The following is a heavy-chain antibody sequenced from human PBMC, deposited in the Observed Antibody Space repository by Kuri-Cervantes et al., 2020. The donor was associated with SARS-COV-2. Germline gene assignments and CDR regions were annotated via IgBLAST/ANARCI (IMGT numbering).Heavy chain of an antibody. Sequence: ESLKISCAVYGGSFSGYYWSWIRQPPGKGLEWIGYIYYSGSTNYNPSLKSRVTISVDTSKNQFSLKLSSVTAADTAVYYCARADVYYYDSRGLGAFDIWGQGTMVTVSS. CDR2: IYYSGST. V-gene: IGHV4-59*01. CDR1: GGSFSGYY. D-gene: IGHD3-22*01. CDR3: ARADVYYYDSRGLGAFDI. J-gene: IGHJ3*02.